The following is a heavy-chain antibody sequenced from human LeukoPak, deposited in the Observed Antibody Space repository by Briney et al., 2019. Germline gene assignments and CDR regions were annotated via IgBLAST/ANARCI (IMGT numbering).Heavy chain of an antibody. CDR2: ISSSGSYI. CDR3: ASTPGYSYGNDAFDM. CDR1: GFTLSTYT. D-gene: IGHD5-18*01. V-gene: IGHV3-21*04. J-gene: IGHJ3*02. Sequence: PGGSLRLTCAASGFTLSTYTMNWVRQAPGKGLEWVSSISSSGSYIYYADSLKGRFTISRDDAKNSLYLQMNSLKTEDTAVYYCASTPGYSYGNDAFDMWGQGTMVTVSS.